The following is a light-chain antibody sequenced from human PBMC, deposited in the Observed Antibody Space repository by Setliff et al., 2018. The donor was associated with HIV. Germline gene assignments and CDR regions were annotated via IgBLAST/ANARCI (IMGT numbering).Light chain of an antibody. CDR2: DVT. J-gene: IGLJ1*01. CDR1: SSDVGGYNY. V-gene: IGLV2-11*01. Sequence: HSALAQPRSVSGSPGQSVTISCTGTSSDVGGYNYVSWYQHLPGKAPKLMIYDVTKRPSGVPDRFSGSKSGNTASLTISGLQSEDEADYYCCSYAGSYTSLYVFGTGTKV. CDR3: CSYAGSYTSLYV.